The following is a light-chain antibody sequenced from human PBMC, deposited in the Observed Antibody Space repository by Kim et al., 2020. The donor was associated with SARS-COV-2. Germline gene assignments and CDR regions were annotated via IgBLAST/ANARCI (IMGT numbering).Light chain of an antibody. Sequence: EIVLTQAPATLSLSAGERATLSCRASQSITTDLAWYQQKPGQAPRLFIYDASNRAAGIPARFSGGGSGTDFTLTVSSLEPEDSAVYYCQQRNKWSRTFGQGTKVDIK. CDR2: DAS. CDR1: QSITTD. J-gene: IGKJ1*01. V-gene: IGKV3-11*01. CDR3: QQRNKWSRT.